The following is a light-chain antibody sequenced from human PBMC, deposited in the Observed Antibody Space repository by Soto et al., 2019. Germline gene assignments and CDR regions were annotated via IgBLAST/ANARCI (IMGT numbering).Light chain of an antibody. V-gene: IGKV1D-13*01. CDR3: QQFNNYPFT. J-gene: IGKJ3*01. CDR1: QGISSA. Sequence: AIQLTQSPSSLSASVGDRVTITCRAIQGISSALAWYQQKPGKAPKLLIYDASSLESGVPSRLSGSGSGTDCTLAISSLQPEDFATYYCQQFNNYPFTFGPGNKVDIK. CDR2: DAS.